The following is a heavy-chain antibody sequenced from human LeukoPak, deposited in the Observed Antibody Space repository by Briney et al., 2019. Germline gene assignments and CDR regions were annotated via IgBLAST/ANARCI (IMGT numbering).Heavy chain of an antibody. CDR2: IYTSGST. J-gene: IGHJ6*02. CDR1: GGSISSYY. D-gene: IGHD4-17*01. V-gene: IGHV4-4*07. CDR3: ARDSLTTVTTVDVGNYYGMDV. Sequence: TSETLSLTCTVSGGSISSYYWSWIRQPAGKGLEWIGRIYTSGSTNYNPSPKSRVTMSVDTSKNQFSLKLSSVTAADTAVYYCARDSLTTVTTVDVGNYYGMDVWGQGTTVTVSS.